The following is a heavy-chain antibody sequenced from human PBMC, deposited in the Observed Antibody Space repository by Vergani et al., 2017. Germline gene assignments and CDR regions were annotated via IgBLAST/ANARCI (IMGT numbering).Heavy chain of an antibody. Sequence: QVQLVQSGAELKKPGSSVKVSCKASGGTFSSYAISRVRQAPGQGLEWMGGIIPIFGTANYAQKFQGRVTITADESTSTAYMERSSLRSEDTAVYCCARGPSVGYYDSRGKPTDYGMDVWGQGTTVTVSS. CDR1: GGTFSSYA. CDR2: IIPIFGTA. CDR3: ARGPSVGYYDSRGKPTDYGMDV. D-gene: IGHD3-22*01. J-gene: IGHJ6*02. V-gene: IGHV1-69*01.